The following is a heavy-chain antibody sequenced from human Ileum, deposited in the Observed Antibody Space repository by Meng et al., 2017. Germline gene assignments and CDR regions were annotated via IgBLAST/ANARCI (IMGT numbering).Heavy chain of an antibody. CDR3: ARDSLRQLDY. J-gene: IGHJ4*02. CDR2: IYYSGNT. V-gene: IGHV4-30-4*01. D-gene: IGHD5-12*01. CDR1: GGFINSGDFS. Sequence: QVQLHESGPGLVRPSQTLSLTCTVSGGFINSGDFSWSWVRQPPGKGLEWIGFIYYSGNTYYNPSIKSRLTMSVDTSNNQFSLRMTSVTDADTAMYYCARDSLRQLDYWGQGTLVTVSS.